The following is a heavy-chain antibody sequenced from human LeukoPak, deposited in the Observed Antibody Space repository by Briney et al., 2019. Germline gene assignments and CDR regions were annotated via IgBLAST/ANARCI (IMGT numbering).Heavy chain of an antibody. Sequence: ASVKVSCKASGYTFTGYYMHWVRQAPGQGLEWMGWINPNSGGTNHAQKFQGRVTMTRDTSISTAYMELSRLRSDDTAVYYCARARYGDYANWFDPWGQGTLVTVSS. V-gene: IGHV1-2*02. CDR2: INPNSGGT. CDR3: ARARYGDYANWFDP. D-gene: IGHD4-17*01. J-gene: IGHJ5*02. CDR1: GYTFTGYY.